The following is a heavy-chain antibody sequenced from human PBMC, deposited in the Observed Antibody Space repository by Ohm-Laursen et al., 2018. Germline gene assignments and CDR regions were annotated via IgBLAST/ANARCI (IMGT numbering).Heavy chain of an antibody. D-gene: IGHD2-15*01. Sequence: PGTLSLTCAVYGGSFSGYYWNWVRQPPGKGLEWIGEINHSGSTNYNPSLKSRVTISVDTSKNQFSLKLSSVTAADTAVYYCASPPRYCSGGSCYSVYWGQGTLVTVSS. CDR1: GGSFSGYY. V-gene: IGHV4-34*01. CDR3: ASPPRYCSGGSCYSVY. CDR2: INHSGST. J-gene: IGHJ4*02.